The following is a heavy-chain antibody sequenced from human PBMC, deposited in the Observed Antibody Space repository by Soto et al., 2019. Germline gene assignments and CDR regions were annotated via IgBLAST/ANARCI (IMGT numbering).Heavy chain of an antibody. V-gene: IGHV4-34*01. CDR1: GGSFSGYY. CDR3: ARAHSRYSYGYVGDYYGMDV. CDR2: INHSGST. Sequence: SETLSLTCAVYGGSFSGYYWSWIRQPPGKGLEWIGEINHSGSTNYNPSLKSRVTISVDTSKNQFSLKLSSVTAADTAVYYCARAHSRYSYGYVGDYYGMDVWGQGTTVTVSS. D-gene: IGHD5-18*01. J-gene: IGHJ6*02.